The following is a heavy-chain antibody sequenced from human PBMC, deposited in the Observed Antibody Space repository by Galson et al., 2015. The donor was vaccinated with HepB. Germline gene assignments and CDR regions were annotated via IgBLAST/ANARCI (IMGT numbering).Heavy chain of an antibody. CDR2: IYSDSNT. V-gene: IGHV3-66*01. Sequence: SLRLSCAASGFTGSGSYMSWVRQAPGKGLEWVSLIYSDSNTYYADSVRGRFTISRDNSKNTLYLQMSSLRGEDTAMYYCTRGVLGLIPIDYWGQGTLVTVSS. CDR1: GFTGSGSY. D-gene: IGHD3/OR15-3a*01. CDR3: TRGVLGLIPIDY. J-gene: IGHJ4*02.